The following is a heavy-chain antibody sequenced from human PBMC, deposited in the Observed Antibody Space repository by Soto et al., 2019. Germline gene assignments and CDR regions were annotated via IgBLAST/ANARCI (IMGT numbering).Heavy chain of an antibody. J-gene: IGHJ4*02. Sequence: GGSLRLSCAASGFTFSDYYMSWIRQAPGKGLEWVSYISSSGSTIYYADSVKGRFTISRDNAKNSLYLQMNSLRAEDTAVYYCASMEYYYDSSGYYHGGYWGQGTLVTVSS. D-gene: IGHD3-22*01. V-gene: IGHV3-11*01. CDR2: ISSSGSTI. CDR3: ASMEYYYDSSGYYHGGY. CDR1: GFTFSDYY.